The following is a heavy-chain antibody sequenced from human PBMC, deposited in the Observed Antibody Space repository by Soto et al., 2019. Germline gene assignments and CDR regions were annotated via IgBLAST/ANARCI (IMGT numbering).Heavy chain of an antibody. J-gene: IGHJ6*02. CDR3: ARVSWSGYRLGFSGYYYGMDV. CDR2: INHSGST. V-gene: IGHV4-34*01. Sequence: PSETLSLTXAVYGGSFSGYYWSWIRQPPGKGLEWIGEINHSGSTNYNPSLKSRVTISVDTSKNQFSLKLSSVTAADTAVYYCARVSWSGYRLGFSGYYYGMDVWGQGTTVTVSS. CDR1: GGSFSGYY. D-gene: IGHD3-3*01.